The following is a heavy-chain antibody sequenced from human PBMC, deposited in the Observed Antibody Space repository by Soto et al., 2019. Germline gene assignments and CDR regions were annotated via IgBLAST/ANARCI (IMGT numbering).Heavy chain of an antibody. CDR2: ISVYYGNT. Sequence: ASVKVSCKASNYTFTSYGISWVRQAPGQGIEWMGWISVYYGNTNYAQKFQDRVTMTTDTSTSNAYLELRSLTSDDTAVYYCARGGLNWGGGVFDFWGQGTLVTV. V-gene: IGHV1-18*04. J-gene: IGHJ4*02. CDR1: NYTFTSYG. D-gene: IGHD3-16*01. CDR3: ARGGLNWGGGVFDF.